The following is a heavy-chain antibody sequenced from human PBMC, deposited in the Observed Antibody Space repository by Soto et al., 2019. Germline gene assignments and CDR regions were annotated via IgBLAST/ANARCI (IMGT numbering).Heavy chain of an antibody. CDR1: GGTFSNYG. CDR3: ARFQPPYNWKDGGLFDP. J-gene: IGHJ5*02. D-gene: IGHD1-20*01. CDR2: IIPMFGTT. V-gene: IGHV1-69*01. Sequence: QVQLVQSGAEVKKPGSSVKVSCKASGGTFSNYGVSWVRQAPGQGLEWMGGIIPMFGTTDYAQKFQGRVTITADESTSTAYMELSSLRSGDTAVYYCARFQPPYNWKDGGLFDPWGQGTLVTVSS.